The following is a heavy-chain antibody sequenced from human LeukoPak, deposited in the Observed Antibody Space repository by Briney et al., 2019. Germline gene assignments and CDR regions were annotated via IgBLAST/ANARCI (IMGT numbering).Heavy chain of an antibody. J-gene: IGHJ4*02. CDR2: ISGSGGST. CDR1: GFTFSSYA. D-gene: IGHD3-22*01. CDR3: AKNRYYDSSGQSPFDY. V-gene: IGHV3-23*01. Sequence: PGGSLRLSCAVSGFTFSSYAMSWVRQAPGKGLEWVSAISGSGGSTYYADSVKGRFTISRDNSKNTLYLQMNSLRAEDTAVYYCAKNRYYDSSGQSPFDYWGQGTLVTVSS.